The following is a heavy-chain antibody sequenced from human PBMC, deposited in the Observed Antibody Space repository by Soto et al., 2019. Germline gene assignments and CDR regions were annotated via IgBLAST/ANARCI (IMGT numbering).Heavy chain of an antibody. V-gene: IGHV1-69*01. CDR3: TIGIRNRWTCDF. CDR2: IIPLTETP. Sequence: QVQVVQSGAEVKKPGSSVKVSCKASGGTFSDYAISWVRQAPGHGLEWVGGIIPLTETPVYAQTIQGRLTTTADEVTSAAYMELSSLRSDDTTVYFCTIGIRNRWTCDFWGQGTLVTVSS. J-gene: IGHJ4*02. D-gene: IGHD1-1*01. CDR1: GGTFSDYA.